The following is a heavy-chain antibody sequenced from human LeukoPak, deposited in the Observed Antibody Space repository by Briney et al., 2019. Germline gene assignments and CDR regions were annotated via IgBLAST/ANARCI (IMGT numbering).Heavy chain of an antibody. J-gene: IGHJ4*02. D-gene: IGHD3-22*01. CDR2: ISYDGSNK. CDR1: GFTFSSYG. V-gene: IGHV3-30*18. Sequence: PGGSLRLSCAASGFTFSSYGMHWVRQAPGKGLEWVAVISYDGSNKYYADSVKGRFTISRDNSKNTLYLQMNSLRAEDTAVYYCAKESRNYDSSGYYYDFDYWGQGTLVTVSS. CDR3: AKESRNYDSSGYYYDFDY.